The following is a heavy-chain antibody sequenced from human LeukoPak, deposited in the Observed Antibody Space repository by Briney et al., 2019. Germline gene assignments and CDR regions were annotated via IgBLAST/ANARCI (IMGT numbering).Heavy chain of an antibody. J-gene: IGHJ5*02. CDR1: GGSISGTSFH. D-gene: IGHD1-26*01. V-gene: IGHV4-39*01. CDR3: AGRVGASIWTGMDL. Sequence: SETLSLNCTVSGGSISGTSFHGGWIRQPPGKGLEWIGSIHYSGNTYYNPSLKSPVTISVDTSKNQFSLKLTSVTAADTAVYYCAGRVGASIWTGMDLWGQGTLVTVSS. CDR2: IHYSGNT.